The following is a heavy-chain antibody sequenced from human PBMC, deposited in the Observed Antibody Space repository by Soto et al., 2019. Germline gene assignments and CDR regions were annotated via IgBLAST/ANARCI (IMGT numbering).Heavy chain of an antibody. V-gene: IGHV3-23*01. J-gene: IGHJ4*02. CDR2: ISGSGGST. CDR3: ARPPWFGELLVFDY. D-gene: IGHD3-10*01. Sequence: EVQLLESGGGLVQPGGSLRLSCAASGFTFSSYAMSWVRQAPGKGLEWVSAISGSGGSTYYADSVKGRFTISRDNSKKTRDLQMNSLRAEDTAVYYCARPPWFGELLVFDYWGQGTLVTVSS. CDR1: GFTFSSYA.